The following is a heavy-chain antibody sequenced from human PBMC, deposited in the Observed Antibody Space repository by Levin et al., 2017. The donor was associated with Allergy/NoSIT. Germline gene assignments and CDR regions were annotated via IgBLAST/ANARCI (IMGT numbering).Heavy chain of an antibody. Sequence: GGSLRLSCAASGFTFNSYTMHWVRQPPGKGLEWVSFITGGSGYVYDADSVRGRFTISRDNAKNFLYLQVNSLRAEDTAVYYCARGGSYGSGDYMDVWGKGTTVTVSS. CDR2: ITGGSGYV. D-gene: IGHD3-10*01. CDR3: ARGGSYGSGDYMDV. V-gene: IGHV3-21*06. CDR1: GFTFNSYT. J-gene: IGHJ6*03.